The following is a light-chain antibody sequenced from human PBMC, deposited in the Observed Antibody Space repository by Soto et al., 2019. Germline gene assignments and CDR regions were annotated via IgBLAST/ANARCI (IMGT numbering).Light chain of an antibody. V-gene: IGKV3-15*01. CDR3: QQRSNWFT. CDR1: QRVYSN. Sequence: EILMTQSPDTLSVSPGESATLSCRASQRVYSNLAWYQQRPGQAPRLLIYGASTRATGVPARFSGRGSGTEFTLTISSLQSEDFAVYYCQQRSNWFTFGPGTKVDIK. J-gene: IGKJ3*01. CDR2: GAS.